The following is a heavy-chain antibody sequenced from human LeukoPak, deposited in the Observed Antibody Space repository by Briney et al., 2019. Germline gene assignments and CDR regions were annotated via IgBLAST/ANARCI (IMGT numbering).Heavy chain of an antibody. J-gene: IGHJ4*02. V-gene: IGHV3-30-3*01. CDR2: ISYDGSNK. CDR1: GFTFSSYV. D-gene: IGHD3-9*01. Sequence: PGRSLRPSCAASGFTFSSYVMHWVRQAPGKGLEWVAVISYDGSNKYYADSVKGRFTISRDNSKNTLYLQMNSLRAEDTAVYYCARDETGYWGQGTLVTVSS. CDR3: ARDETGY.